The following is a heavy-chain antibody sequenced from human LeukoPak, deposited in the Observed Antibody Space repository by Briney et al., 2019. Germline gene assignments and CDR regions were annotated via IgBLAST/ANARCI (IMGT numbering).Heavy chain of an antibody. CDR2: IIPIFGTA. CDR3: VLGCSGGSCYPYYFDY. J-gene: IGHJ4*02. V-gene: IGHV1-69*13. D-gene: IGHD2-15*01. CDR1: GYTFTGYY. Sequence: ASVKVSCKASGYTFTGYYMHWVRQAPGQELEWMGGIIPIFGTANYAQKFQGRVTITADESTSTAYMELSSLRSEDTAVYYCVLGCSGGSCYPYYFDYWGQGTLVTVSS.